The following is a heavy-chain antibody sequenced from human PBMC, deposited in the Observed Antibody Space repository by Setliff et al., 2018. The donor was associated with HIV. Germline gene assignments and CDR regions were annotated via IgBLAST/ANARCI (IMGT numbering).Heavy chain of an antibody. V-gene: IGHV4-61*09. CDR2: IHTSGST. J-gene: IGHJ3*02. CDR1: GGSINSDSYY. CDR3: ARSKTFYDFWGGYYTHGAFKI. Sequence: PSETLSLTCTVFGGSINSDSYYWTWIRQPAGKGLEWIGHIHTSGSTNYNPSLKSRVTISIDTSKNQFSLNLTSVTAADTAVCYCARSKTFYDFWGGYYTHGAFKIWGLGTMVTVSS. D-gene: IGHD3-3*01.